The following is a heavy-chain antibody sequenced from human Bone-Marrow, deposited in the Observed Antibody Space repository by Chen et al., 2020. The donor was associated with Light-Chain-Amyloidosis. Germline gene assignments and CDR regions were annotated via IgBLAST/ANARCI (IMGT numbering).Heavy chain of an antibody. Sequence: EVQLLESGGGLIQPGGSLRLSCAASIFSFSSYAMSWVRQAPGKGLEWGSHISGRGSSTYYADSVKGRFTISRDNSENTLYLQMNSLRVEDTAVYYCARDPPYCSGGSCEAWFFDLWGRGTLVTVSS. CDR2: ISGRGSST. V-gene: IGHV3-23*01. CDR1: IFSFSSYA. J-gene: IGHJ2*01. D-gene: IGHD2-15*01. CDR3: ARDPPYCSGGSCEAWFFDL.